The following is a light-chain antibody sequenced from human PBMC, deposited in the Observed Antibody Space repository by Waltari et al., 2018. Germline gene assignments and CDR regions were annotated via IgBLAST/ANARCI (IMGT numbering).Light chain of an antibody. CDR3: NSYAGSNTLV. J-gene: IGLJ2*01. CDR2: EVN. V-gene: IGLV2-11*01. Sequence: QAALTQPRSVSGSPGQSVTISCTGTSNEIGGYNYVSWYQQHPGTAPKLMIYEVNKRPSGVSDRFSGSKSGNTASLTISGLQAEDEADYYCNSYAGSNTLVFGGGTRLTVL. CDR1: SNEIGGYNY.